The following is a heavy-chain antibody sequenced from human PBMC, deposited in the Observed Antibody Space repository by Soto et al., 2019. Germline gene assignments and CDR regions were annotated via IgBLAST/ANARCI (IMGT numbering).Heavy chain of an antibody. V-gene: IGHV3-23*01. D-gene: IGHD2-15*01. CDR3: AKSGLLWSGGYCSGGSCPYYFDY. CDR1: GFTFSSYA. CDR2: ISGSGGST. J-gene: IGHJ4*02. Sequence: GGSLRLSCAASGFTFSSYAMSWVRQAPGKGLEWVSAISGSGGSTYYADSVKGRFTISRDNSKNTLYLQMNSLRAEDTAVYYCAKSGLLWSGGYCSGGSCPYYFDYWGQGTLVTVSS.